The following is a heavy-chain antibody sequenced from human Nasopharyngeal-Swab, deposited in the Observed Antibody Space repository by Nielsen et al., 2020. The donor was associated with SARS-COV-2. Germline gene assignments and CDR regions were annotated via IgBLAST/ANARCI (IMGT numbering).Heavy chain of an antibody. J-gene: IGHJ4*02. Sequence: VRQMPGKGLEWVGRIGDNDHNYATTYGASVQGRFTISRDDSKNTAFLQMDSLKTEDTALYYCTTDFYFDYWGQGTLVTVSS. V-gene: IGHV3-73*01. CDR2: IGDNDHNYAT. CDR3: TTDFYFDY.